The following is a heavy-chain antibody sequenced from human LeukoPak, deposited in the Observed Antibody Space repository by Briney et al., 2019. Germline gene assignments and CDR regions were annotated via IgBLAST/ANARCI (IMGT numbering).Heavy chain of an antibody. CDR2: IRYDGSNK. V-gene: IGHV3-30*02. CDR3: AKDRQEGYSGYVFDY. D-gene: IGHD5-12*01. J-gene: IGHJ4*02. Sequence: GGSLRPSCAASGFTFSSYGMHWVRQAPGKGLEWVAFIRYDGSNKCYADSVKGRFTISRDNSKNTLYLQMNSLRAEDTAVYYCAKDRQEGYSGYVFDYWGQGTLVTVSS. CDR1: GFTFSSYG.